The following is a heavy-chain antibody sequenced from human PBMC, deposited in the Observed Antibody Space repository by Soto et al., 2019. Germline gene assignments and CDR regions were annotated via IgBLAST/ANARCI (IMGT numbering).Heavy chain of an antibody. CDR2: ISSSSSTI. CDR1: GFTFSSYS. Sequence: GGSLRLSCAASGFTFSSYSMNWVRQAPGKGLEWVSYISSSSSTIYYADSVKGRFTISRDNAKNSLYLQMNSLRDEDTAVYYCARDGVPSPPNYDSSGYYYYYYYMDVWGKGTTVTVSS. V-gene: IGHV3-48*02. J-gene: IGHJ6*03. D-gene: IGHD3-22*01. CDR3: ARDGVPSPPNYDSSGYYYYYYYMDV.